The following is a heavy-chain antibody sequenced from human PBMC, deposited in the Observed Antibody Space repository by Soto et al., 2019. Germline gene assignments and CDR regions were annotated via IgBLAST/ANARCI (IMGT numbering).Heavy chain of an antibody. CDR2: IFPSDSDT. V-gene: IGHV5-51*01. D-gene: IGHD3-22*01. CDR1: GYRFTSYW. Sequence: GESLEISCRTSGYRFTSYWIAWVLQRPGKGLEWMGIIFPSDSDTRYSPSFQGQVTISADRSTSTVFLQWASLKASDTAVYFCARKDKSGYFNWFDPWGQGTLVTVSS. CDR3: ARKDKSGYFNWFDP. J-gene: IGHJ5*02.